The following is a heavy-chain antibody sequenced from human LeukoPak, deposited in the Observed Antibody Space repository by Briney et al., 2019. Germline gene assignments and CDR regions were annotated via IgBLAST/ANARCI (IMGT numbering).Heavy chain of an antibody. J-gene: IGHJ4*02. CDR2: INHSGST. D-gene: IGHD3-10*01. CDR3: AREITH. V-gene: IGHV4-34*01. Sequence: SETLSLTCAVYGGSFSGYYWSWIRQPPGKGLEWIGEINHSGSTSYNPSLKSRVTISVDTSKNQFSLKLSSVTAADTAVYYCAREITHWGQGTLVTVSS. CDR1: GGSFSGYY.